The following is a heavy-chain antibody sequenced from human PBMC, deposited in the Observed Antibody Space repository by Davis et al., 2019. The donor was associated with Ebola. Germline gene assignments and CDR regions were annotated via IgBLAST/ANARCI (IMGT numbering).Heavy chain of an antibody. J-gene: IGHJ5*02. D-gene: IGHD3-3*01. CDR3: AGQGWSGYSLRHWLDP. Sequence: SETLSLTCTVSGGPTISSSSYWGWIRQPPRKGLEWIGSIYYSGITYYNPSLKSRVTISVDTSKNQFSLKLRSVTAADAAVYYCAGQGWSGYSLRHWLDPWGRGTLVTASS. CDR2: IYYSGIT. CDR1: GGPTISSSSY. V-gene: IGHV4-39*01.